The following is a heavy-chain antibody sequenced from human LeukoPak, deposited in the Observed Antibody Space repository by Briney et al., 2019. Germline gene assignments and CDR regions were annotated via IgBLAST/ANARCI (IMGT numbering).Heavy chain of an antibody. D-gene: IGHD1-14*01. J-gene: IGHJ4*02. CDR3: TSGKYFDY. CDR1: GFTFSDLY. CDR2: IRNKANRYTT. Sequence: GASLRLSCAASGFTFSDLYMDWVRQAPGKGLEWVGRIRNKANRYTTEYAASVKGRFTISRDDSKNSLYLQMNSLKTEDTAVCHCTSGKYFDYWGQGTLVTVS. V-gene: IGHV3-72*01.